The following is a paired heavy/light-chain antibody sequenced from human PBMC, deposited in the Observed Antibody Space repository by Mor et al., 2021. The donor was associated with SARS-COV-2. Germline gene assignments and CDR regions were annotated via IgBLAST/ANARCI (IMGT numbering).Heavy chain of an antibody. CDR2: INPNSGGT. CDR3: AREVSLPHNGWDYYGSGSHPLRYYGMDV. CDR1: GYTFTGYY. D-gene: IGHD3-10*01. J-gene: IGHJ6*02. V-gene: IGHV1-2*04. Sequence: QVQLVQSGAEVKKPGASVKVSCKASGYTFTGYYMHWVRQAPGQGLEWMGWINPNSGGTNYAQKFQGWVTMTRDTSISTAYMELSRLRSDDTAVYYCAREVSLPHNGWDYYGSGSHPLRYYGMDVWGQGTTVTVSS.
Light chain of an antibody. Sequence: QSALTQPASVSGSPGQSITISCTGTSSDVGGYNYVSWYQQHPGKAPKLMIYDVSNRPSGVSNRFSGSKSGNTASLTISGLQAEDEADYYCSSYTSSSTLVFGTGTKVTVL. J-gene: IGLJ1*01. CDR1: SSDVGGYNY. CDR3: SSYTSSSTLV. CDR2: DVS. V-gene: IGLV2-14*01.